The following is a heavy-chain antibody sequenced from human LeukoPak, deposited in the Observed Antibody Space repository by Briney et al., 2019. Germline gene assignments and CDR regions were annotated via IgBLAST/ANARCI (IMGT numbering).Heavy chain of an antibody. CDR2: IYPGDSDT. J-gene: IGHJ6*02. CDR3: ARLPPGAAASYYYYGMDV. CDR1: GYRFTSYW. Sequence: GASLQISCKGSGYRFTSYWIGWVRQLPGKGLEWMGIIYPGDSDTRYSPSFQGQVTISADKSISTAYLQWSSLNASDTAMYYCARLPPGAAASYYYYGMDVWGQGTTVTVSS. V-gene: IGHV5-51*01. D-gene: IGHD6-13*01.